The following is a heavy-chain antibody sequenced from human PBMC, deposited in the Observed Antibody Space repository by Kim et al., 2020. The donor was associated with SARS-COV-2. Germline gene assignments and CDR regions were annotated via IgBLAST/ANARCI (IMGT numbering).Heavy chain of an antibody. V-gene: IGHV5-10-1*01. J-gene: IGHJ4*02. Sequence: YTNYSPSFQGHVTISADKSISTAYLQWSSLKASDTAMYYCARLGNVADGYWGQGTLVTVSS. CDR2: YT. CDR3: ARLGNVADGY. D-gene: IGHD6-19*01.